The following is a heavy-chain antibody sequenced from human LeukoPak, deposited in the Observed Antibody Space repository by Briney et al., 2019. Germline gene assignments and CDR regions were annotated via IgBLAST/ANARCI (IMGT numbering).Heavy chain of an antibody. J-gene: IGHJ3*02. CDR1: GLTVSSNY. V-gene: IGHV3-53*05. Sequence: HPGGSLRLSCAASGLTVSSNYMSWVRQAPGKGLEWVSVIYGDDSTYYADSVRGRFTISRDNSKNTLSLQMNSLRAEDTAVYYCARDGRVGATRLNIWGQGTMVTVSS. CDR2: IYGDDST. D-gene: IGHD1-26*01. CDR3: ARDGRVGATRLNI.